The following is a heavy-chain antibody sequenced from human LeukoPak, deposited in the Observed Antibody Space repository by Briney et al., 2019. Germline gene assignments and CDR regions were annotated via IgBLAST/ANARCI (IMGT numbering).Heavy chain of an antibody. Sequence: SVKVSCKASGGTFSSYAISWVRQAPGQGLEWMGGIIPIFGTANHAQKFQGRVTITADESTSTAYMELSSLRSEDTAVYYCARDAPRGCSGGSCYSDYYYGMDVWGQGTTVTVSS. CDR2: IIPIFGTA. CDR1: GGTFSSYA. D-gene: IGHD2-15*01. J-gene: IGHJ6*02. CDR3: ARDAPRGCSGGSCYSDYYYGMDV. V-gene: IGHV1-69*01.